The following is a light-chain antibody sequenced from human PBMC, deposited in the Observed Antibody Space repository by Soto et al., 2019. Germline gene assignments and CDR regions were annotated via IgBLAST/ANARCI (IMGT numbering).Light chain of an antibody. CDR3: QQYNSYSEA. CDR1: QSVSSSY. Sequence: EIVLTQPPVPLSLSPGERATLXXSASQSVSSSYLAWYQQKPGQAPRLLIYGASSRATGIPDRFSGSGSGTDFTLTISRLEPEDFAVYYCQQYNSYSEAVGQGTKVDIK. CDR2: GAS. V-gene: IGKV3-20*01. J-gene: IGKJ1*01.